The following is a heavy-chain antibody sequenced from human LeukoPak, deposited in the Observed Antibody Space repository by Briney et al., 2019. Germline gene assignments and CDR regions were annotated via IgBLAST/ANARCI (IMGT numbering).Heavy chain of an antibody. J-gene: IGHJ4*02. Sequence: GVSVKVSCKASGYTFTGYYMHWVRQAPGQGLEWMGWINPNSGGTNYAQKFQGRVTMTRDTSISTAYMELSRLRSDDTAVYYCARGDSSSWYHFDYWGQGTLVTVSS. V-gene: IGHV1-2*02. CDR1: GYTFTGYY. D-gene: IGHD6-13*01. CDR3: ARGDSSSWYHFDY. CDR2: INPNSGGT.